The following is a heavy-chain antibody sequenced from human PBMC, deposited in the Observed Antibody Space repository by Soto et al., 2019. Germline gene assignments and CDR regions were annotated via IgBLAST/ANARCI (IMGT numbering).Heavy chain of an antibody. J-gene: IGHJ4*02. CDR3: ARLSAAGTSHY. V-gene: IGHV4-39*01. Sequence: QLQLQESGPGLVKPSETLSLTCTVSGGSISSSSYYWGWIRQPPGKGLEWIGSIYYSGSTYYNPYLKSRVTISVDTSKNQFSLKLSSVTAADTAVYYCARLSAAGTSHYWGQGTLVTVSS. CDR2: IYYSGST. D-gene: IGHD6-13*01. CDR1: GGSISSSSYY.